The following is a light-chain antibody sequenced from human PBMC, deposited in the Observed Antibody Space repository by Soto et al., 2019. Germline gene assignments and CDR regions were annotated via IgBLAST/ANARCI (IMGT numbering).Light chain of an antibody. CDR3: CSYAGSSTFHVV. CDR1: SSDVGSYNL. CDR2: EGS. V-gene: IGLV2-23*03. J-gene: IGLJ2*01. Sequence: QSVLTQPASVSGSPGQSITISCTGTSSDVGSYNLVSWYQQHPGKAPNLMIYEGSKRPSGVSNRFSGSKSGNTASLTISGLQAEDEADYYCCSYAGSSTFHVVFGGGTKVTVL.